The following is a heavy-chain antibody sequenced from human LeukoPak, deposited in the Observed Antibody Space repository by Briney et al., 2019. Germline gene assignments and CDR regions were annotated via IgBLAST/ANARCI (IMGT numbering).Heavy chain of an antibody. Sequence: GGSLRLSCAASGFTVSSNYMSWVRQAPGKELEWVSIIYSGGSTYYADSVKTRFTISRDNSKNTLYLQMNSLRAEDTAVYYCAGSGGYFAPFDYWGQGTLVTVSS. D-gene: IGHD3-10*01. CDR3: AGSGGYFAPFDY. V-gene: IGHV3-66*01. CDR2: IYSGGST. J-gene: IGHJ4*02. CDR1: GFTVSSNY.